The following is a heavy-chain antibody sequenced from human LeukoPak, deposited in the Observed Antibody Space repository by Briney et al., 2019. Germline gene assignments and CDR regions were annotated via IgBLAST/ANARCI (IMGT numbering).Heavy chain of an antibody. Sequence: PGGSLRLSCAASGFTFSSYSMNWVRQAPGKGLEWVSSISSSSSYIYYADSVKGRFTISRDNAKNSLYLQMNSLRAEDTAVYYCARGVVVVAAGGDFDYWGQGTLVTVSS. CDR1: GFTFSSYS. CDR3: ARGVVVVAAGGDFDY. V-gene: IGHV3-21*01. CDR2: ISSSSSYI. D-gene: IGHD2-15*01. J-gene: IGHJ4*02.